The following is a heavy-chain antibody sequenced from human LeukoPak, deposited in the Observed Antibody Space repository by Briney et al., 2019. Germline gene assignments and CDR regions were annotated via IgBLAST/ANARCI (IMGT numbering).Heavy chain of an antibody. CDR1: GGSISSGGYS. CDR2: IHYNGST. CDR3: ARRTYGYFDY. V-gene: IGHV4-31*01. J-gene: IGHJ4*02. D-gene: IGHD2-2*03. Sequence: SETLSLTCTVSGGSISSGGYSWSWIRQHPGKGLEWIGYIHYNGSTYYNPSLKSPVTLSVDTSKNQFSLKLTSVTAADTAVYYCARRTYGYFDYWGQGTLVTVSS.